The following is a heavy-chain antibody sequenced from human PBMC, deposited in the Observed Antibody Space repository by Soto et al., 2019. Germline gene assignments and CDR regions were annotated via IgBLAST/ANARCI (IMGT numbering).Heavy chain of an antibody. CDR1: GDTFTNYY. CDR2: VNPSGGHT. Sequence: GPVKVSCKASGDTFTNYYIHWVRQAPGQGLEWMGTVNPSGGHTTYSQNFLGRVTMTRDTSTSTLYMELTSLTSDDTAVYYCARGGHVVVVTAAFDYWGQGTLVTVSS. D-gene: IGHD2-21*02. J-gene: IGHJ4*02. CDR3: ARGGHVVVVTAAFDY. V-gene: IGHV1-46*01.